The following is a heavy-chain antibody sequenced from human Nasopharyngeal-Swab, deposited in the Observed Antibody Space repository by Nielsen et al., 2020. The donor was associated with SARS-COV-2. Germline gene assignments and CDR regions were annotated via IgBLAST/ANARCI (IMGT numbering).Heavy chain of an antibody. CDR1: GFTFSNAW. D-gene: IGHD1-20*01. J-gene: IGHJ4*02. CDR2: IKSKTDGGTT. CDR3: TTEITGTMTPLDFDY. Sequence: GESLKISCAASGFTFSNAWMSWVRQAPGKGLEWVGRIKSKTDGGTTDYAAPVKGRFTISRDDSKNTLYLQMNSLKTEDTAVYYCTTEITGTMTPLDFDYWGQGTLVTVSS. V-gene: IGHV3-15*01.